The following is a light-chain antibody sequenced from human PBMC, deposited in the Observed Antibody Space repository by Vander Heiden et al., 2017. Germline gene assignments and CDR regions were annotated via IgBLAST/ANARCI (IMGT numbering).Light chain of an antibody. CDR2: EVS. CDR1: SSDVGGYNY. CDR3: SSYTSSSTLV. J-gene: IGLJ2*01. V-gene: IGLV2-14*01. Sequence: QSALTQPASVSGSPGQAITISCTGTSSDVGGYNYVSWYQQPPGKAPKLMIYEVSNRPSGVSTRFSASKSGTTASLTISGLQAEDEADYYCSSYTSSSTLVFGGGTKLTVL.